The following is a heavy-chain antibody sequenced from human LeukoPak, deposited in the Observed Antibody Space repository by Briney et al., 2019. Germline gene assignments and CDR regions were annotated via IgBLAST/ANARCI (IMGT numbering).Heavy chain of an antibody. CDR2: ISGSGGST. CDR3: AKKKTSSTVTGFDY. Sequence: GGSLRLSCAASGFTFTTYAMNWVRRAPGKGLEWVSAISGSGGSTYYADSVKGRFTISRDNSKNTLYLQMNSLRAEDTAVYYCAKKKTSSTVTGFDYWGQGTLVTVSS. D-gene: IGHD4-17*01. V-gene: IGHV3-23*01. J-gene: IGHJ4*02. CDR1: GFTFTTYA.